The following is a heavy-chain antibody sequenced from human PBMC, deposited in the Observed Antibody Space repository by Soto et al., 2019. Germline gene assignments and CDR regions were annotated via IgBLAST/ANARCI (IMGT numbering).Heavy chain of an antibody. CDR3: ARGYCSSTSCYYYYGMDV. CDR1: GDSVSSNSAA. D-gene: IGHD2-2*01. J-gene: IGHJ6*02. Sequence: KQSQTLSLTCAISGDSVSSNSAAWNWIRQSPSRGLEWLGRTYYRSKWYNDYAVSVKSRITINPDTSKNQFSLQLNSVTPEDTAVYYCARGYCSSTSCYYYYGMDVWGQGTTVTVSS. CDR2: TYYRSKWYN. V-gene: IGHV6-1*01.